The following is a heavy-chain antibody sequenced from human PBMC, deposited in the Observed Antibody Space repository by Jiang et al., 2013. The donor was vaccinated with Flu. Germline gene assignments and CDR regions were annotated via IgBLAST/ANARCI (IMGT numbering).Heavy chain of an antibody. CDR2: TYYRSNWYN. J-gene: IGHJ2*01. Sequence: SQTLSLTCVVSGDNISNKNVAWNWIRQSPSRGLEWLGRTYYRSNWYNDYAMPVQGRVSINPDTSKNQISLQLMSLTLEDTAVYYCARGWKEEKAGIPDWYFDLWGRGILVTVSS. CDR3: ARGWKEEKAGIPDWYFDL. D-gene: IGHD6-19*01. CDR1: GDNISNKNVA. V-gene: IGHV6-1*01.